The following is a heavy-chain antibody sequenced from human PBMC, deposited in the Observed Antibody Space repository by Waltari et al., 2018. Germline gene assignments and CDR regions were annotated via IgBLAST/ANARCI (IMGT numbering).Heavy chain of an antibody. J-gene: IGHJ4*02. CDR3: ARDSSSWGGFDY. CDR1: GGTFSSYP. V-gene: IGHV1-69*10. CDR2: IIPILGIA. Sequence: QVQLVQSGAEVKKPGSSVKVHCKASGGTFSSYPISWVRQAPGQGLEWMGGIIPILGIANYAQKFQGRVTITADKSTSTAYMELSSLRSEDTAVYYCARDSSSWGGFDYWGQGTLVTVSS. D-gene: IGHD6-13*01.